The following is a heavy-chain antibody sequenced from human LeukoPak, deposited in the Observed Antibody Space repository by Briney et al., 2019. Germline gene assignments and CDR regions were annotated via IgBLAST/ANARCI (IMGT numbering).Heavy chain of an antibody. J-gene: IGHJ6*04. V-gene: IGHV3-21*01. Sequence: PGGSLRLSCVASGFTFSTYSMNWVRQAPGKGLEWVSSISSGSNYMYYADSLKGRFTISRDNAKNSLYLQMNSLRAEDTAVYYCAELGITMIGGVWGKGTTVIISS. CDR2: ISSGSNYM. D-gene: IGHD3-10*02. CDR1: GFTFSTYS. CDR3: AELGITMIGGV.